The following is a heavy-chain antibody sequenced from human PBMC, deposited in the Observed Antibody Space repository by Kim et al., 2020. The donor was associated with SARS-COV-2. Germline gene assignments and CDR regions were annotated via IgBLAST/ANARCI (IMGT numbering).Heavy chain of an antibody. J-gene: IGHJ4*02. D-gene: IGHD2-15*01. CDR3: ARHEYCSGGSCYDLDY. V-gene: IGHV5-51*01. Sequence: SFQGQVTISADKSISTAYLQWSSLKASDTAMYYCARHEYCSGGSCYDLDYWGQGTLVTVSS.